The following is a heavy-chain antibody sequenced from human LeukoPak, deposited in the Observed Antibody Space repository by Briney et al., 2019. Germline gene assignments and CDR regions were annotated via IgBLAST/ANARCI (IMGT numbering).Heavy chain of an antibody. D-gene: IGHD3-9*01. CDR1: GFTFSTFG. Sequence: GSLRLSCVGSGFTFSTFGMNWVRQAPGKGLEWVSYISSSRATIYYSDSVKGRFTISRDDAKSSLYLQMNSLRAEDTALYYCARMSTGYYDDYWGQGTLVTVSS. V-gene: IGHV3-48*01. J-gene: IGHJ4*02. CDR2: ISSSRATI. CDR3: ARMSTGYYDDY.